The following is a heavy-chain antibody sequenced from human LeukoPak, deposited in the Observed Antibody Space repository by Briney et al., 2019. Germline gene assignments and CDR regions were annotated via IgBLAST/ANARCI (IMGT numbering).Heavy chain of an antibody. V-gene: IGHV4-59*08. Sequence: PSETLSLTCTVSGGSISPYYWSWIRQPPGKGLEYIGFIHYSGHTNYNPSLKSRVTISVDTSKSQFSLKLSSVTAADTAVYYCARHVSSSSWYAYGWFDPWGQGTLVTVSS. CDR2: IHYSGHT. CDR1: GGSISPYY. J-gene: IGHJ5*02. D-gene: IGHD6-13*01. CDR3: ARHVSSSSWYAYGWFDP.